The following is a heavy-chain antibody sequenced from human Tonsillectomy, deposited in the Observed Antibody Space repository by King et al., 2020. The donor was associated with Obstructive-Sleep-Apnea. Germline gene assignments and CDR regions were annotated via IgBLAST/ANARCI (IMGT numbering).Heavy chain of an antibody. CDR1: GASIGSADYY. CDR2: IYYSGNT. V-gene: IGHV4-30-4*01. D-gene: IGHD3-10*01. CDR3: ARSSRAGSLYHPFDS. J-gene: IGHJ4*02. Sequence: VQLQESGPGLVKPSQSLSLSCTVSGASIGSADYYWSWIRQPPGKGLEWIGYIYYSGNTYYNPSLKSRVSISGDTSKNQFSLRLTPVTAADTAVYFCARSSRAGSLYHPFDSWGQGTLVTVSS.